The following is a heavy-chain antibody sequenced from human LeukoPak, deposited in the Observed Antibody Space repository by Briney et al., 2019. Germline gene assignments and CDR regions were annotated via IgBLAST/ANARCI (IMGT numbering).Heavy chain of an antibody. D-gene: IGHD2-15*01. CDR1: GGSFSSNA. V-gene: IGHV1-69*13. J-gene: IGHJ4*02. Sequence: GASVKVSCKASGGSFSSNALSWVRQAPGHGLEWMGGIIPISGIANYAQRFQGRVTITADESTSTAYMELSSLRSEDTALYYCVRDGESETSFGHGIVGLFDFWGQGTLVTVSS. CDR3: VRDGESETSFGHGIVGLFDF. CDR2: IIPISGIA.